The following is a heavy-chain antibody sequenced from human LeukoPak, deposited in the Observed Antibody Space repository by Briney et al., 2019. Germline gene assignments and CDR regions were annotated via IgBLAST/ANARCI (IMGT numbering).Heavy chain of an antibody. J-gene: IGHJ4*02. CDR2: IYYSGST. V-gene: IGHV4-39*01. CDR3: ARHSSLPTAPFDY. CDR1: GGSISSSSYY. D-gene: IGHD4-17*01. Sequence: SEALSLTCTVSGGSISSSSYYWGWIRQSPGKGLEWIGSIYYSGSTYYNPSLKSRVTISVDTSKNQFSLKLSSVTAADTAVYYCARHSSLPTAPFDYWGQGTLVTVSS.